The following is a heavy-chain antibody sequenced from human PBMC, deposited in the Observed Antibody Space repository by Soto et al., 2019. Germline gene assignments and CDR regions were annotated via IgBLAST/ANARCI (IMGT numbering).Heavy chain of an antibody. CDR2: IIPIFGTA. V-gene: IGHV1-69*12. CDR3: ARGNHRWLQLWYFDL. D-gene: IGHD5-12*01. Sequence: QVQLVQSGAEVKKPGSSVTVSCKASGGTFSSYTISWVRQAPGQGLEWMGGIIPIFGTANYAQKFQGRVTITADESTSTAYMELSSLISEDTAVYYCARGNHRWLQLWYFDLWGRGTLVTVYS. J-gene: IGHJ2*01. CDR1: GGTFSSYT.